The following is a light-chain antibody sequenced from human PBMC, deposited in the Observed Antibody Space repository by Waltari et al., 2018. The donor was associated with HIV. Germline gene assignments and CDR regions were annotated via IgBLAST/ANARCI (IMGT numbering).Light chain of an antibody. J-gene: IGLJ2*01. CDR2: SNN. Sequence: QSVLTQPPSASGTPGQRVTISCSGSSSNIGSNTVNWYQQLPGTAPKLHIYSNNLRPSWVPDRFSGSKSGTSASLAISGLQSEDEADYYCAAWDDSLNGVVFGGGTKLTVL. CDR3: AAWDDSLNGVV. CDR1: SSNIGSNT. V-gene: IGLV1-44*01.